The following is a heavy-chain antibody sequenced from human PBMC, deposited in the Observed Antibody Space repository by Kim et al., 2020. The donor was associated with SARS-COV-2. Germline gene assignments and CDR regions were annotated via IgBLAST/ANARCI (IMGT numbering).Heavy chain of an antibody. CDR1: GGTFSSYA. CDR2: IIPILGIA. CDR3: ARIDCSGGSCYFDY. J-gene: IGHJ4*02. V-gene: IGHV1-69*04. D-gene: IGHD2-15*01. Sequence: SVKVSCKASGGTFSSYAISWVRQAPGQGLEWMGRIIPILGIANYAQKFQGRVTITADKSTSTAYMELSSLRSEDTAVYYCARIDCSGGSCYFDYWGQGTLVTVSS.